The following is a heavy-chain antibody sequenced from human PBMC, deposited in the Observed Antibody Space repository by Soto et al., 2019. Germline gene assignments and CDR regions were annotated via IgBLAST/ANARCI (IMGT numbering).Heavy chain of an antibody. V-gene: IGHV4-39*01. D-gene: IGHD4-17*01. Sequence: QLQLQESGPGLVRPSETLSLTCTVSGGSMSTTGSYWGWVRQPPGKGLEWIGSIYYSGDTFDSPSLSSRVTTSVDPSKKQFSLRLRSVTAADTAVYYCARHFMTTVTEYYFDSWGQGTLVTVSS. CDR3: ARHFMTTVTEYYFDS. J-gene: IGHJ4*02. CDR1: GGSMSTTGSY. CDR2: IYYSGDT.